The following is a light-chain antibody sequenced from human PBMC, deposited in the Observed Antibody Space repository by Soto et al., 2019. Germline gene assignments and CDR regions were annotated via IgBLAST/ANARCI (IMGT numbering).Light chain of an antibody. CDR2: AAS. V-gene: IGKV1-17*03. Sequence: DIQMTQSPSAMSASVGDRVTITCRASQGISTYLAWYQQTSGKAPKLLISAASTLQRGVPSRFSGSGSGTQFTLTISSLQPEDFATYYCQQLNAYPLTFGGGTRVEIK. CDR3: QQLNAYPLT. CDR1: QGISTY. J-gene: IGKJ4*01.